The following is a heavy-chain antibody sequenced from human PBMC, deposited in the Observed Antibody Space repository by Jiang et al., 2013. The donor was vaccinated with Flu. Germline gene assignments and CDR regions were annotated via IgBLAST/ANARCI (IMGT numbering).Heavy chain of an antibody. V-gene: IGHV1-69*04. CDR3: ARGFSGDYDYVWGSYPTVGFGY. Sequence: VKKPGSSVKVSCKASGGTFSSYAISWVRQAPGQGLEWMGRIIPILGIANYAQKFQGRVTITADKSTSTAYMELSSLRSEDTAVYYCARGFSGDYDYVWGSYPTVGFGYWGQGTLVTVSS. CDR2: IIPILGIA. CDR1: GGTFSSYA. D-gene: IGHD3-16*02. J-gene: IGHJ4*02.